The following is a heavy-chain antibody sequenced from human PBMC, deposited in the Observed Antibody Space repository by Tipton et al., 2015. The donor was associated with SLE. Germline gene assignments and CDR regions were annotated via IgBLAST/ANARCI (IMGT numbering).Heavy chain of an antibody. CDR2: IYHSGST. CDR1: GGSISGSNS. V-gene: IGHV4-4*02. Sequence: TLSLTCVVSGGSISGSNSWSWVRQSPGKGLEWIGEIYHSGSTNFNPSLKSRATISVDTSRSQFSLSLTSVTAADTAVYYCVRAPFWSGYYGGRNYYGMDVWGQGTTVIVSS. D-gene: IGHD3-3*01. J-gene: IGHJ6*02. CDR3: VRAPFWSGYYGGRNYYGMDV.